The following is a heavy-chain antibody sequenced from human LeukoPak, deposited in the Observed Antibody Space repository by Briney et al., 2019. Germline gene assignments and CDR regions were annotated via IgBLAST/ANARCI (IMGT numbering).Heavy chain of an antibody. D-gene: IGHD3-10*01. CDR2: VFYSGTT. CDR3: ARGGNYYGSGTFDAFDI. J-gene: IGHJ3*02. V-gene: IGHV4-59*01. CDR1: GDSITNNY. Sequence: SETLSLTCTVSGDSITNNYWAWIRQPPGRGLEWIGYVFYSGTTNYNPSLKSRVTISVDTSKNQFSLKLNSVTAADTAVYFCARGGNYYGSGTFDAFDIWGQGTMVTVSS.